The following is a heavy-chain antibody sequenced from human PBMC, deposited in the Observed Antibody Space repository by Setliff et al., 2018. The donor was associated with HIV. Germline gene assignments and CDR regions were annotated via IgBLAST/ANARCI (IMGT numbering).Heavy chain of an antibody. J-gene: IGHJ4*02. D-gene: IGHD1-1*01. CDR3: TREGRGDPAMATTRIDY. Sequence: SETLSLTCSVSGDSISSGSYFWGWIRQTPGKGLEWIGNIYYTGFAYYNPSLKSRVTISLDTSKTHFFLNLTSATDADTAVYFRTREGRGDPAMATTRIDYWGQGKLVTVSS. CDR2: IYYTGFA. CDR1: GDSISSGSYF. V-gene: IGHV4-39*02.